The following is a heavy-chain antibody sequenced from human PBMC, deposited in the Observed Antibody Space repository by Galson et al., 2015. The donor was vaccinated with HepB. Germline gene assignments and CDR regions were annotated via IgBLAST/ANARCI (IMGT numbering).Heavy chain of an antibody. Sequence: SVKVSCKASGYTFTGYYMHWVRQAPGQGLEWMGWINPNSGGTNYAQKFQGWVTMTRDTSISTAYMELSRLRSDDTAVYYCARGATYSNSSSWYGFPDAFDIWGQGTMVTVSS. CDR2: INPNSGGT. D-gene: IGHD6-13*01. CDR1: GYTFTGYY. CDR3: ARGATYSNSSSWYGFPDAFDI. J-gene: IGHJ3*02. V-gene: IGHV1-2*04.